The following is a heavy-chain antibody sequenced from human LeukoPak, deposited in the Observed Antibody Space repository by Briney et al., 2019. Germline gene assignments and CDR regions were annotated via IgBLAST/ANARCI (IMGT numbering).Heavy chain of an antibody. Sequence: GGSLRLSCAASGFTFSSYEMNWVRQAPGKGLEWVSYISSSGDTIYYADTVKGRFTISRDNAKNSLYLQMNSLRAEGTAVYYCARERGYSGYDYFIDSPSDSWGQGTLVTVSS. D-gene: IGHD5-12*01. V-gene: IGHV3-48*03. CDR1: GFTFSSYE. CDR2: ISSSGDTI. CDR3: ARERGYSGYDYFIDSPSDS. J-gene: IGHJ4*02.